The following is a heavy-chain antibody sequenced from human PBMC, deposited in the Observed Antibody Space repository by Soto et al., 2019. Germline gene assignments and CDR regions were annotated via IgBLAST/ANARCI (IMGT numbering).Heavy chain of an antibody. CDR2: ISGSGGST. D-gene: IGHD2-2*01. J-gene: IGHJ4*02. V-gene: IGHV3-23*01. CDR1: GFTFSSYA. CDR3: AKERGCSSTSCYGMFDY. Sequence: PGGSLRLSCAASGFTFSSYAMSWVRQAPGKGLEWVSAISGSGGSTYYADSVKGRFTISRDNSKNTLYLQMNSLRAEDTAVYYCAKERGCSSTSCYGMFDYWGQGTLVTVSS.